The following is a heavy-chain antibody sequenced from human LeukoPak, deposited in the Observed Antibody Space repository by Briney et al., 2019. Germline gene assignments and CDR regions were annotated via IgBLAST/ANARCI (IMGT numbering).Heavy chain of an antibody. J-gene: IGHJ4*02. Sequence: ASVKVSCKASGYTFTGYYMHWVRQAPGQGLEWMGWINPNSGGTNYAQKFQGRVTMTRDTSISTAYMELSRLRSDDTAVYYCASLTPYSGYDSFDYWGQGTLVTVSS. CDR3: ASLTPYSGYDSFDY. D-gene: IGHD5-12*01. V-gene: IGHV1-2*02. CDR2: INPNSGGT. CDR1: GYTFTGYY.